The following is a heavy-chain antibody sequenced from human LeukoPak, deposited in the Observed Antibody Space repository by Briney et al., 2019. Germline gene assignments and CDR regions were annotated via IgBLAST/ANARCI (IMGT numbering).Heavy chain of an antibody. J-gene: IGHJ4*02. D-gene: IGHD2-2*01. Sequence: SETLSLTCTVSVGSISGYHWSWIRQPAGKGLEWIGRIYTSGSTSYNPSLKSRVTMLIDTSKNELSLTLTSVTVADTAVYYCARGKYCTSTSCSYYFDYWGKGTLVTVSS. CDR1: VGSISGYH. CDR3: ARGKYCTSTSCSYYFDY. V-gene: IGHV4-4*07. CDR2: IYTSGST.